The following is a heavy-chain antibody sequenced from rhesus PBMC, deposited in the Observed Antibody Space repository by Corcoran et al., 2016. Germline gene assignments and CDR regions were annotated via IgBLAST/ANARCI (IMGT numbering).Heavy chain of an antibody. Sequence: EVQLVQSGAEVKKPGASVKIPCKASGYTFTDYYLHWVRQAPGQGLEWMGRVDPEDGEAIHAQKFQDRVTITADTSTDTAYMELSSLRSEDTAVYYCATYYSGSYQLGFDYWGQGVLVTVSS. V-gene: IGHV1-111*02. CDR3: ATYYSGSYQLGFDY. CDR1: GYTFTDYY. J-gene: IGHJ4*01. CDR2: VDPEDGEA. D-gene: IGHD1-44*02.